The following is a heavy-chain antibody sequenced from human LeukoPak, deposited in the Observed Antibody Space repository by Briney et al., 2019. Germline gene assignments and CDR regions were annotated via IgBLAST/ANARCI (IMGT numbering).Heavy chain of an antibody. CDR1: GFTFSSYS. CDR3: ARDRDSSGYYPHFSY. V-gene: IGHV3-21*01. J-gene: IGHJ4*02. Sequence: GGSLRLSCAASGFTFSSYSMNWVRQAPGKGLEWVSSISSSSSYIYYADSVKGRFTISRDNAKNSLYLQMSSLRAEDTAVYYCARDRDSSGYYPHFSYWGQGTLVTVSS. CDR2: ISSSSSYI. D-gene: IGHD3-22*01.